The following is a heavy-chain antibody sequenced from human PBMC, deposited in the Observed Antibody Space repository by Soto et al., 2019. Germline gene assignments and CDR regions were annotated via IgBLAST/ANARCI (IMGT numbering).Heavy chain of an antibody. V-gene: IGHV1-69*06. CDR3: ARGRIRIQLHTNNWFDP. Sequence: GXCVNVSFKASVGILISYASSGVRQAPGQGLEWMGGIIPIFGTANYAQKFQGRVTITADKSTSTAYMELSSLRSEDTAVYYCARGRIRIQLHTNNWFDPWGQGTLVTVSS. CDR1: VGILISYA. J-gene: IGHJ5*02. D-gene: IGHD5-18*01. CDR2: IIPIFGTA.